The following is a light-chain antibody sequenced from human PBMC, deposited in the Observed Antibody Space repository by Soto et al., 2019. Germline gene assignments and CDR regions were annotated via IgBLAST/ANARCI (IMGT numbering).Light chain of an antibody. CDR1: SSNIGNNA. Sequence: QSVLTQPPSVSEAPRQRVTISCSGSSSNIGNNAVNWYQQLPGKAPKLLIYYDDLLPSGVSDRFSGSKSGTSASLAISGLQSEDEADYYCEAWDDSLNVWVFGGGTKLTVL. CDR2: YDD. J-gene: IGLJ3*02. V-gene: IGLV1-36*01. CDR3: EAWDDSLNVWV.